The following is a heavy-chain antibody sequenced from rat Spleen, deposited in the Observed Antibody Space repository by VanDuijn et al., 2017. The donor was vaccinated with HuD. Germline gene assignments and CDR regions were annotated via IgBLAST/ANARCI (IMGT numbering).Heavy chain of an antibody. D-gene: IGHD1-4*01. CDR2: ISTGGGNT. CDR1: GFTYSNYV. CDR3: ARHRGPGYNYYVMDA. J-gene: IGHJ4*01. Sequence: EVQLVESGGGLVQPGRSLKLSCAASGFTYSNYVMAWVRQAPTKGLEWVASISTGGGNTYYRDSVKGRFTISRDNAKSTLYLQMDSLRSEDTATYYCARHRGPGYNYYVMDAWGQGASVTVSS. V-gene: IGHV5-25*01.